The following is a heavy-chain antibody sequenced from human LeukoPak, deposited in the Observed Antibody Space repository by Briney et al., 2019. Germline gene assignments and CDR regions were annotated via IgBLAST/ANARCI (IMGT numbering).Heavy chain of an antibody. V-gene: IGHV3-23*01. CDR1: GFTFSTYA. CDR3: ASLDYFDSSDYGDY. J-gene: IGHJ4*02. Sequence: GGSLRLSCAASGFTFSTYAMSWVRQAPGKGLEWVSAISGSGGSTYYTDPVTGRFTISRDNSKNTLYLQMNSLRAEDTALYYCASLDYFDSSDYGDYWGQGTLVTVSS. D-gene: IGHD3-22*01. CDR2: ISGSGGST.